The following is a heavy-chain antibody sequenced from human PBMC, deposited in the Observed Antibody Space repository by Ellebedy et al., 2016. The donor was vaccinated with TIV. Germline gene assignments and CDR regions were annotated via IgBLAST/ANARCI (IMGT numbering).Heavy chain of an antibody. CDR1: GGTFSSYA. V-gene: IGHV1-69*04. Sequence: SVKVSCXASGGTFSSYAISWVRQAPGQGLEWMGRIIPILGIANYAQKFQGRVTMTRNTSISTAYMELSSLRSEDTAVYYCAASFEGVIHGDYYFDSWGQGTLVTVSS. J-gene: IGHJ4*02. CDR2: IIPILGIA. D-gene: IGHD3-16*01. CDR3: AASFEGVIHGDYYFDS.